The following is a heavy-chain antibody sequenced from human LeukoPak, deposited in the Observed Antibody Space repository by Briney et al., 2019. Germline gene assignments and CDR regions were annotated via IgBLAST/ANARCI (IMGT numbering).Heavy chain of an antibody. Sequence: ASVKVSCKASGYIFTSYDINWVRQATGQGLEWMGWMNPNSGNTGYAQKFQGRVTMTRNTSISTAYMELSSLRSEDTAVYYCARGSRYGVYYYYMDVWGKGTTVTVSS. V-gene: IGHV1-8*01. CDR2: MNPNSGNT. D-gene: IGHD1-14*01. CDR1: GYIFTSYD. J-gene: IGHJ6*03. CDR3: ARGSRYGVYYYYMDV.